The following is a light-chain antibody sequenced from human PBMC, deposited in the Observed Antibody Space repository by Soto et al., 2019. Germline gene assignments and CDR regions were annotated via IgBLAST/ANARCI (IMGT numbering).Light chain of an antibody. V-gene: IGKV1-5*01. CDR3: QQYDLYWT. J-gene: IGKJ1*01. Sequence: DIQLTQSPSTQSASVGDRVTITCRASQTIDKKLAWYQQKPGKAPKLLIFDASTLQTGVPLRFSGSGSGTEFSLSINSLHPEDFGTYFCQQYDLYWTFGQGTKVDI. CDR1: QTIDKK. CDR2: DAS.